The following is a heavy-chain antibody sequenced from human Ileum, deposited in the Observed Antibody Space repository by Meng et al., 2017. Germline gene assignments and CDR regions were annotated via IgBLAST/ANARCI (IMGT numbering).Heavy chain of an antibody. D-gene: IGHD6-13*01. CDR1: GFTFRSYA. CDR3: AIDSAIGLAGRFC. CDR2: ISKSGDSS. Sequence: GGSLRLSCAGSGFTFRSYAMNWVRQSPGKGLEWVSVISKSGDSSDYADSVRGRFTISRDNAKNTLFLQMNNMRAEDTAIYYCAIDSAIGLAGRFCWGQGTEVTVSS. J-gene: IGHJ4*02. V-gene: IGHV3-23*01.